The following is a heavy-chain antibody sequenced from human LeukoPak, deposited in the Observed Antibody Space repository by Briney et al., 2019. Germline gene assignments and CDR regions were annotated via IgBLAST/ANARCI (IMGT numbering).Heavy chain of an antibody. Sequence: ASVKVSCKASGYTFTSYGISWVRQAPGQGLEWMGWISAYNGNTNYAQRLQGRVTMTTDTSTSTVYMELSSLRPEDTAVYYCARALMNCFDYWGQGTLVTVSS. V-gene: IGHV1-18*01. CDR1: GYTFTSYG. CDR3: ARALMNCFDY. CDR2: ISAYNGNT. J-gene: IGHJ4*02.